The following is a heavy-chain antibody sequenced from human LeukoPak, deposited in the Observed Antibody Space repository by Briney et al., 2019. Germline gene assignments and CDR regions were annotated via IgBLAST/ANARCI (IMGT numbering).Heavy chain of an antibody. V-gene: IGHV3-53*01. CDR2: LYSDGST. CDR3: ARIVGATGALDY. CDR1: GFTVSRNY. Sequence: GGSLRLSCAASGFTVSRNYMSWVRQAPGKGLEWVSVLYSDGSTYHADSVKGRFTISRDNSKNTLYLQMNSLRAEDTAVYYCARIVGATGALDYWGQGTLVTVSS. D-gene: IGHD1-26*01. J-gene: IGHJ4*02.